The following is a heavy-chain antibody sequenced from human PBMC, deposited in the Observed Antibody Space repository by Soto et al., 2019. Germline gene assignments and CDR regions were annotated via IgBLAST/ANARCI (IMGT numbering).Heavy chain of an antibody. V-gene: IGHV5-51*01. CDR1: GYSFTSYW. CDR2: IYPGDSDT. D-gene: IGHD4-17*01. CDR3: ARGPPAGDGDYVRDDHYYYYYMDV. J-gene: IGHJ6*03. Sequence: GESLKISCKGSGYSFTSYWIGWVRQMPGKGLEWMGIIYPGDSDTRYSPSFQGQVTISADKSISTAYLQWSSLKASDTAMYYCARGPPAGDGDYVRDDHYYYYYMDVWGKGTTVTVSS.